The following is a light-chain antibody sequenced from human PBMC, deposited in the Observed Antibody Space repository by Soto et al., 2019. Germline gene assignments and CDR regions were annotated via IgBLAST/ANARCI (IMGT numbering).Light chain of an antibody. Sequence: QSVLTQPASVSGSPGQSITISCTGTSGDVGGYDSVSWYQQHPGKAPKLIIYDVNNRPSGVSHRFSGSKSGNTASLTISGLQAEDAADFYCSSYTSSTTPYVFGTGTKVTVL. J-gene: IGLJ1*01. CDR1: SGDVGGYDS. CDR2: DVN. CDR3: SSYTSSTTPYV. V-gene: IGLV2-14*03.